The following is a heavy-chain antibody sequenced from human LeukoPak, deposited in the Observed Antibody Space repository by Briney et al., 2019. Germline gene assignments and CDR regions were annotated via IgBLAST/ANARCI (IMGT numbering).Heavy chain of an antibody. CDR2: INPNSGGT. V-gene: IGHV1-2*04. J-gene: IGHJ4*02. CDR1: GYTFTGYY. Sequence: ASVKVSCKASGYTFTGYYMHCVRQAPGQGLEWMGWINPNSGGTNYAQKFQGWVTMTRDTSISTAYMELSRLRSDDTAVYYCARAIRYSSYYVDYWGQGTLVTVSS. D-gene: IGHD6-13*01. CDR3: ARAIRYSSYYVDY.